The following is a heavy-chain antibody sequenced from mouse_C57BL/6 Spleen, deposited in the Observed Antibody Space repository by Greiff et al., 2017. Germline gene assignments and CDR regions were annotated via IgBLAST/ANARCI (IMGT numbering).Heavy chain of an antibody. CDR1: GYSITSGYY. Sequence: ESGPGLVKPSPSLSLSCSVTGYSITSGYYWNWIRQFPGNKLEWMGYISYDGSNNYNPSLKNRISITPDTSTNPFFLTLNSVTTEDTASYCCAGELRDAWFAYWGQGTLVTVSA. J-gene: IGHJ3*01. CDR2: ISYDGSN. CDR3: AGELRDAWFAY. V-gene: IGHV3-6*01. D-gene: IGHD2-4*01.